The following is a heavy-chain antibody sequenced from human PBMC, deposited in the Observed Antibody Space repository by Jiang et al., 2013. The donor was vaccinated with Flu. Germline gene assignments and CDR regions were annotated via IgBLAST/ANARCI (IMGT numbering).Heavy chain of an antibody. J-gene: IGHJ4*02. V-gene: IGHV5-51*01. CDR1: GYSFTSYW. CDR3: ARRRRITMVRGVIGPFDY. D-gene: IGHD3-10*01. Sequence: SGAEVKKPGESLKISCKGSGYSFTSYWIGWVRQMPGKGLEWMGIIYPGDSDTRYSPSFQGQVTISADKSISTAYLQWSSLKASDTAMYYCARRRRITMVRGVIGPFDYWGQGTLVTASS. CDR2: IYPGDSDT.